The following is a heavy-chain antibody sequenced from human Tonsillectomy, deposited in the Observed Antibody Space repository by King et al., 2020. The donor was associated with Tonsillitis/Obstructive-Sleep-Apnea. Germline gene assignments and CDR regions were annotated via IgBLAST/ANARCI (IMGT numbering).Heavy chain of an antibody. J-gene: IGHJ4*02. D-gene: IGHD4-17*01. V-gene: IGHV3-23*04. Sequence: LVESGGGLVQPGGSLRLSCAASGFTFSSYAMGWVGQAPGKGLEWVSTIIAGGGSTYFADSVKGRFTISRDNSKDTLYLQMNSLRAEDTAVYYCAKGHSGAFDYWGQGTLITVSS. CDR1: GFTFSSYA. CDR3: AKGHSGAFDY. CDR2: IIAGGGST.